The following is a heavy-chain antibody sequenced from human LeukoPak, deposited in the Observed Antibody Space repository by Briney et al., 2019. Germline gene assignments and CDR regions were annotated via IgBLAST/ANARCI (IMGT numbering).Heavy chain of an antibody. CDR3: AKVLGFSGWAFDY. D-gene: IGHD3-10*01. V-gene: IGHV3-9*01. CDR2: ISWNSGSI. CDR1: GFTFDDYA. J-gene: IGHJ4*02. Sequence: PGRSLGLSCAASGFTFDDYAMHWVRQAPGKGLEWVSGISWNSGSIGYADSVKGRFTISRDNAKNSLYLQMNSLRAEDTAVYYCAKVLGFSGWAFDYWGQGTLVTVSS.